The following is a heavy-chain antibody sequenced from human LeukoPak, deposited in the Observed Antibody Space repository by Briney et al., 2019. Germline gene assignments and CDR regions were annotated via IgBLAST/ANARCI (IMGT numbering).Heavy chain of an antibody. CDR2: ISGSGGST. Sequence: GGSLRLSCAASGFTFSSYAMHWVRQAPGKGLEWVSTISGSGGSTYYADSVKGRFTISRDNSKNTLFLQMNSLRAEDAAVYFCAKDVYSFDYWGQGTLVTVSS. CDR3: AKDVYSFDY. J-gene: IGHJ4*02. V-gene: IGHV3-23*01. CDR1: GFTFSSYA.